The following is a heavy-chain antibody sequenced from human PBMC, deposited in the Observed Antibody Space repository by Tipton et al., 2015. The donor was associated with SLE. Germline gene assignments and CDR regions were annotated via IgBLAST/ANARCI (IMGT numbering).Heavy chain of an antibody. Sequence: TLSLTCTVSGGSISSYYWRWIRQPPGKGLEWIGYIYYSGSTNYNPSLKSRVTISVDTSKNQFSLKLSSVTAADTAVYYCARDRTGGDAFDIWGQGTMVTVSS. CDR1: GGSISSYY. J-gene: IGHJ3*02. D-gene: IGHD3-10*01. V-gene: IGHV4-59*01. CDR2: IYYSGST. CDR3: ARDRTGGDAFDI.